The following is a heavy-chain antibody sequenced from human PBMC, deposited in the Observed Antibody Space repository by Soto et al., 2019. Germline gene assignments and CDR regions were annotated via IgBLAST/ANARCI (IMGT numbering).Heavy chain of an antibody. V-gene: IGHV4-31*03. D-gene: IGHD3-10*01. CDR2: IYYSGST. Sequence: SETLSLTCTVSGGSISSGGYYWSWIRQHPGKGLEWIGYIYYSGSTYYNPSLKSRVTISVDTSKNQFSLKLSSVTAADTAVYYCARNGYYYGSGSYYSKWPTNYYYYYMDVWGKGTTVTVSS. CDR1: GGSISSGGYY. CDR3: ARNGYYYGSGSYYSKWPTNYYYYYMDV. J-gene: IGHJ6*03.